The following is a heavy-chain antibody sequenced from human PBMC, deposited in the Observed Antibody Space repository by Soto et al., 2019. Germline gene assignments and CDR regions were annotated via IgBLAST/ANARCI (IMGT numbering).Heavy chain of an antibody. J-gene: IGHJ3*02. Sequence: QVQLVESGGGVVQPGRSLRLSCAASGFTFSSYAMHWVRQAPGKWLEWVAVISYDGSNKYYADSVKGRFTISRDNSKNTLYLQMNSLRAADTAVYYCASIVVVPAALSLFGAFDIWGQGTMVTVSS. D-gene: IGHD2-2*01. CDR1: GFTFSSYA. CDR3: ASIVVVPAALSLFGAFDI. V-gene: IGHV3-30-3*01. CDR2: ISYDGSNK.